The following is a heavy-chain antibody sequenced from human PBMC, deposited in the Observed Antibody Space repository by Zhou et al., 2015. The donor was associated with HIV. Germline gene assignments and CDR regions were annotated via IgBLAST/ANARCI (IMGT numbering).Heavy chain of an antibody. Sequence: QLLLVQSGAEVKKPGSSVKVSCEASGGTFSGSDLSWVRQAPGQGLEWMGRITPMFQTHNYAEKFRARLNITVDRHTSAAYMELSSLTSEDAAVYYCARSNMNYDYALDLWGQGTKVIVS. CDR2: ITPMFQTH. J-gene: IGHJ3*01. V-gene: IGHV1-69*06. D-gene: IGHD4/OR15-4a*01. CDR1: GGTFSGSD. CDR3: ARSNMNYDYALDL.